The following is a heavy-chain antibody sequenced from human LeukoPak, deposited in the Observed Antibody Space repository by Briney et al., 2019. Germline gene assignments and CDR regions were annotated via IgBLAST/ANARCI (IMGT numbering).Heavy chain of an antibody. J-gene: IGHJ4*02. CDR3: ARPGGDGYNPYRIDY. Sequence: GESLKISCKGSGYSFTSYWIGWVRQMPGKGLEWMVVIYPGDSDTRYSPSFQGQVTISADKSISTAYLQWSSLKASDTAMYYCARPGGDGYNPYRIDYWGQGTLVTVSS. D-gene: IGHD5-24*01. CDR1: GYSFTSYW. V-gene: IGHV5-51*01. CDR2: IYPGDSDT.